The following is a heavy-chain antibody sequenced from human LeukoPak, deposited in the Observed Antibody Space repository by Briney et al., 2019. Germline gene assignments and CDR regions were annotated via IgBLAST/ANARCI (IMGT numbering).Heavy chain of an antibody. D-gene: IGHD2-8*02. V-gene: IGHV4-59*01. Sequence: SETLSLTCTVSGGSTSSYYWSWIRQPPGKGLEWIGYIYYSGSTNYNPSLKSRVTISVDTSKNQFSLKLSSVTAADTAVYYCARENTVVDYWGQGTLVTVSS. J-gene: IGHJ4*02. CDR2: IYYSGST. CDR3: ARENTVVDY. CDR1: GGSTSSYY.